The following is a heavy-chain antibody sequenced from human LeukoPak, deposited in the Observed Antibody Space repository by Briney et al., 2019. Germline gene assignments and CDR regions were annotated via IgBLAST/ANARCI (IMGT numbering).Heavy chain of an antibody. CDR2: ITGTGDGT. D-gene: IGHD6-19*01. V-gene: IGHV3-23*01. CDR3: ARAIKAVAGTFHRDYYFDY. Sequence: GGSLRLSCAASGFTFSTYAMTWVRQAPGKGLEWVSSITGTGDGTSAADSVKGRFTISRDNSKNTLYLQMNSLRAEDTAVYYCARAIKAVAGTFHRDYYFDYWGQGTLVTVSS. J-gene: IGHJ4*02. CDR1: GFTFSTYA.